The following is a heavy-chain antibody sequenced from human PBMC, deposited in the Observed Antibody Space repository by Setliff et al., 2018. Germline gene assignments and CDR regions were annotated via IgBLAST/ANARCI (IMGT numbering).Heavy chain of an antibody. Sequence: PGGSLRLSCAASGFTFSSYGMHWVRQAPGKGLEWVAVIWYDGSNKYYADSVKGRFTISRDNSKNTLYLQMNSLRAEDTAVYYCANWPGTPTMTTFFGPLDYWGQGTLVTISS. CDR3: ANWPGTPTMTTFFGPLDY. CDR2: IWYDGSNK. J-gene: IGHJ4*02. CDR1: GFTFSSYG. D-gene: IGHD4-17*01. V-gene: IGHV3-33*06.